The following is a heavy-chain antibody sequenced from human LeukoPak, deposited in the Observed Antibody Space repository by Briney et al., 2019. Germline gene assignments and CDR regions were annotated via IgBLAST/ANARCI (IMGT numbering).Heavy chain of an antibody. CDR1: GFTFTNYA. D-gene: IGHD6-13*01. CDR3: AKEVGSWYFDY. J-gene: IGHJ4*02. Sequence: PGGSLRPSCAASGFTFTNYAIHWVRQAPGKGLEWLAVVSSDETTKFYADSVKGQFTISRDNSKNTVYLQMDSLRTEDTAVYYCAKEVGSWYFDYWGQGTLVTVSS. V-gene: IGHV3-30-3*01. CDR2: VSSDETTK.